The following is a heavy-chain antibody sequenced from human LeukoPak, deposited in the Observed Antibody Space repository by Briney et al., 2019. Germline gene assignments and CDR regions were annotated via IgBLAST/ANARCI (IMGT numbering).Heavy chain of an antibody. V-gene: IGHV1-2*02. CDR2: INPNSGGT. J-gene: IGHJ4*02. CDR3: ARDMYYYDSSGYYFPHY. Sequence: ASVTVSCKASGYTFTGYYMHWVRQAPGQRLEWMGWINPNSGGTNYAQKFQGRVTMTRDTSISTAYMELSRLRSDDTAVYYCARDMYYYDSSGYYFPHYWGQGTLVTVSS. CDR1: GYTFTGYY. D-gene: IGHD3-22*01.